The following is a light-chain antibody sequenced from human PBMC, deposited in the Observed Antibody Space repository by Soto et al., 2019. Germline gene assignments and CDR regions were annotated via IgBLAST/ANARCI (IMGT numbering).Light chain of an antibody. V-gene: IGKV4-1*01. Sequence: DIVMTQSPDSLAVSLGERATINCKSSQSVLYNSDNKNYLAWYQQKPGQPPKLLIYWASTRDSGVPDRFSGSGSGADFTLTISSLQAEDVAAYYCQQYYTTICLGGGTKVEIK. CDR2: WAS. CDR1: QSVLYNSDNKNY. CDR3: QQYYTTIC. J-gene: IGKJ4*01.